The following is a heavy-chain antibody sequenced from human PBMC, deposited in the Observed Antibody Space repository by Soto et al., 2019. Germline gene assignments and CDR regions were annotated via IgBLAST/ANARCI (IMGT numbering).Heavy chain of an antibody. CDR3: AKGRGRWLQSGTLCYYYYCMDV. D-gene: IGHD3-16*01. J-gene: IGHJ6*02. CDR1: GFTFSSYG. V-gene: IGHV3-30*18. CDR2: ISYDGSNK. Sequence: QVQLVESGGGVVQPGRSLRLSCAASGFTFSSYGMHWVRQAPGKGLEWVAVISYDGSNKYYADSVKGRFTISRDTSKNTLYLQMNSLRAEDTDVYYCAKGRGRWLQSGTLCYYYYCMDVWGQGTTVTVS.